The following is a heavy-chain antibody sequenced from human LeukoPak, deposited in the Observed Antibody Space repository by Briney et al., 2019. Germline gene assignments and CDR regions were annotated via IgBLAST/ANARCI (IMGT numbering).Heavy chain of an antibody. D-gene: IGHD3-10*01. J-gene: IGHJ3*02. Sequence: SETLSLTCAVSGGSFSGYYWSWIRQPPGKGLEWIGEINHSGSTNYNPSLKSRVTISVDTSKNQFSLKLSSVTAADTAVYYCARGAVLWFGEKPYAFDIWGQGTMVTVSS. V-gene: IGHV4-34*01. CDR1: GGSFSGYY. CDR2: INHSGST. CDR3: ARGAVLWFGEKPYAFDI.